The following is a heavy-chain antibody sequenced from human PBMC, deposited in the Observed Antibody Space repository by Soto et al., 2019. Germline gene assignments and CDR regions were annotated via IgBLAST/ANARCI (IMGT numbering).Heavy chain of an antibody. D-gene: IGHD6-13*01. CDR1: GVTFSSYA. CDR3: AHSSTAFDH. J-gene: IGHJ4*02. CDR2: ISGSGGST. V-gene: IGHV3-23*01. Sequence: EVLLLESGGGLVQPGGSLRLSCAASGVTFSSYAMSWVRQAPGKGLEWVSAISGSGGSTYYADSVEVRFTISRANSTNRLYLQMISLRAEDTAIYYCAHSSTAFDHWGPGPLV.